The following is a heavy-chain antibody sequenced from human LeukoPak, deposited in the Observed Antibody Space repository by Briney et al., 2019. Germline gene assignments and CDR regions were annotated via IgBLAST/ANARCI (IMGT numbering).Heavy chain of an antibody. D-gene: IGHD3-22*01. J-gene: IGHJ1*01. Sequence: GGSLRLSCAASGFTFSSYWMSWVRQAPGKGLEWVANIKQDGSEKYYVDSVKGRFTISRDNAKNSLYLQMSSLRAEDTAVYYCATYSSLNRREFQYWGQGTLLTVSS. CDR1: GFTFSSYW. V-gene: IGHV3-7*01. CDR3: ATYSSLNRREFQY. CDR2: IKQDGSEK.